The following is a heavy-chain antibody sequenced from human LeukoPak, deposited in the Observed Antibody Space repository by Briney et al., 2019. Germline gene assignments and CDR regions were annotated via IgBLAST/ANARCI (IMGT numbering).Heavy chain of an antibody. D-gene: IGHD1-26*01. Sequence: PGGSLRLSCAASGFTFSNYWMHWVRQAPGKGLVWVSRINSDGNSTIYADSVKGRYTISRDNDKNTLHLQMNSLRAEDTAVYYCARPPYSSSSFDLWGRGTLVTVSS. J-gene: IGHJ2*01. CDR1: GFTFSNYW. CDR3: ARPPYSSSSFDL. V-gene: IGHV3-74*01. CDR2: INSDGNST.